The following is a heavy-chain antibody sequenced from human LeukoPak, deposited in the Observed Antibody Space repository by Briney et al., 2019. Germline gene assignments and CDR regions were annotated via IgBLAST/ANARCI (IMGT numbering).Heavy chain of an antibody. J-gene: IGHJ4*02. CDR3: ARVTTVTTHFDY. V-gene: IGHV3-48*02. D-gene: IGHD4-17*01. Sequence: GGSLRLSCAASGFTFSSYSMNWVRQAPGKGLEWVSCISSSSSTIYYADSVKGRFTISRDNAKNSLYLQMNSLRDEDTAVYYCARVTTVTTHFDYWGQGTLVTVSS. CDR2: ISSSSSTI. CDR1: GFTFSSYS.